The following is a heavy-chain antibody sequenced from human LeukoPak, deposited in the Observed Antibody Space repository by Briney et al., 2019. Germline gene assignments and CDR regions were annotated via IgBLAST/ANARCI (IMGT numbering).Heavy chain of an antibody. J-gene: IGHJ5*02. CDR2: ISYDGSNK. Sequence: PGRSLRLSCAASGFTFSSYGMRWVRQAPGKGLEWVAVISYDGSNKYYADSVKGRFTISRDNSKNTLYLQMNSLRAEDTAVYYCAKDRRVPAAGHFNWFDPGGQGTLVTVSS. CDR3: AKDRRVPAAGHFNWFDP. D-gene: IGHD2-2*01. V-gene: IGHV3-30*18. CDR1: GFTFSSYG.